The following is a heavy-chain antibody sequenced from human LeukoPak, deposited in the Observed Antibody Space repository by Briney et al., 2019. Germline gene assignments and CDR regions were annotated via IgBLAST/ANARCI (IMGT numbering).Heavy chain of an antibody. CDR1: GYTFTGYY. CDR3: ARERMSIAAAGTQYDAFDI. Sequence: ASVNVSCKASGYTFTGYYMHWVRQAPGQGLEWMGWINPNSGGTNYAQKFQGWVTMTRDTSISTAYMKLSRLRSDDTAVYYCARERMSIAAAGTQYDAFDIWGQGTMVTVSS. CDR2: INPNSGGT. J-gene: IGHJ3*02. V-gene: IGHV1-2*04. D-gene: IGHD6-13*01.